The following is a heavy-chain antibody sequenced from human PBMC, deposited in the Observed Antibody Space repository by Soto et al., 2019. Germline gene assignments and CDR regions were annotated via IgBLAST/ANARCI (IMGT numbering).Heavy chain of an antibody. V-gene: IGHV4-30-2*01. D-gene: IGHD3-10*01. Sequence: SDTLSLTCAVFGGSISSRGYSWSWIRQPPGKGQEWSGYICHSGSTYYNPSIKSRVTISVDRSKNQFSLKLTSVTATDTAVYYWVRQGFGALQGIVDVWGQGTTVTSP. J-gene: IGHJ6*02. CDR1: GGSISSRGYS. CDR3: VRQGFGALQGIVDV. CDR2: ICHSGST.